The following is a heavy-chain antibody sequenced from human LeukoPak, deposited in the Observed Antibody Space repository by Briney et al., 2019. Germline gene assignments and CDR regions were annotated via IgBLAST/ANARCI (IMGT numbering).Heavy chain of an antibody. J-gene: IGHJ4*02. CDR2: INAGNGNT. D-gene: IGHD3-22*01. Sequence: ASVKVSCKASGYTFTSYAMHWVRQAPGQRLEWVGWINAGNGNTKYSQKFQGRVTITRDTSASTAYMELSSLRSEDTAVYYCARGGDYYDSSGYYYTGVPDYWGQGTLVTVSS. V-gene: IGHV1-3*01. CDR3: ARGGDYYDSSGYYYTGVPDY. CDR1: GYTFTSYA.